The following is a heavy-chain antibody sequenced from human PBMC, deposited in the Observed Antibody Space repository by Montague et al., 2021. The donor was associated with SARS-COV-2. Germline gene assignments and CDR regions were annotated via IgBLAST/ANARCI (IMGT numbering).Heavy chain of an antibody. CDR3: ARAGVAMVRGVNRVAFDI. Sequence: SETLSLTCTVSGGSISTYYWSWIRQPPGKGLEWIGYIYYSGSTNYYPSLKSRVTISVDTSKNQFSLKLSSVTAADTAVYYCARAGVAMVRGVNRVAFDIWGQGTMVTVSS. CDR2: IYYSGST. CDR1: GGSISTYY. J-gene: IGHJ3*02. V-gene: IGHV4-59*01. D-gene: IGHD3-10*01.